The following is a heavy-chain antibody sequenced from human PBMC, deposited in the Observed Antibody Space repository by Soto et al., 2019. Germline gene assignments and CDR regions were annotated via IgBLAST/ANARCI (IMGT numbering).Heavy chain of an antibody. J-gene: IGHJ4*02. V-gene: IGHV3-53*01. CDR1: GFPFSAFA. D-gene: IGHD3-22*01. CDR3: ARAFYYDSSGYITDY. Sequence: GGSLRLSCATSGFPFSAFAMNWVRQAPGKGLECVSVIYSGGSTYYADSVKGRFTISRDNSKNTLYLQMNSLRAEDTAVYYCARAFYYDSSGYITDYWGQGTLVTVSS. CDR2: IYSGGST.